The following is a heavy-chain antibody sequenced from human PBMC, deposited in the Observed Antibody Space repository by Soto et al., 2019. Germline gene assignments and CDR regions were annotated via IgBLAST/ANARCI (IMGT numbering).Heavy chain of an antibody. CDR1: GFTFDDYA. CDR3: SKGNYDNGFDP. D-gene: IGHD1-7*01. Sequence: EVQLVESGGGLVQPGRSLRLYCAALGFTFDDYAMHWVRQAPGKGLEWVSGISWNSGSIGYADAVKGRFTISRDNDKNSLYLQMNSLRAEDTALYYCSKGNYDNGFDPWGQGTLVTVSS. J-gene: IGHJ5*02. CDR2: ISWNSGSI. V-gene: IGHV3-9*01.